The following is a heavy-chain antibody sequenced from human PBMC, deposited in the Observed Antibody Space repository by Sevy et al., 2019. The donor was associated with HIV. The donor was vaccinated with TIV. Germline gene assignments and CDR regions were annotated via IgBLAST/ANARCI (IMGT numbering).Heavy chain of an antibody. CDR1: GDSISGGTYS. D-gene: IGHD2-8*01. CDR3: ARDGGMLTSPGYFDY. Sequence: SETLSLTCAVSGDSISGGTYSWNWIRQPPGKGLEWIGYIFHSGHTYYNPSLKSRVTISVDTAKNQFSLKVKSVTAADTAVYYCARDGGMLTSPGYFDYWGQGTLVTVSS. V-gene: IGHV4-30-2*01. CDR2: IFHSGHT. J-gene: IGHJ4*02.